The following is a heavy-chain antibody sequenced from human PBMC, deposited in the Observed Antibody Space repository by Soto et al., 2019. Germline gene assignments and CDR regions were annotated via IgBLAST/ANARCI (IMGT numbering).Heavy chain of an antibody. CDR2: ISHTGST. CDR3: ARVPAPDSAYDQVYRSSGMDV. V-gene: IGHV4-34*01. CDR1: GGYFSGDY. D-gene: IGHD3-22*01. Sequence: SETLSLTCAVYGGYFSGDYWNWIRQPPGKGLEWIGEISHTGSTNYSPSLKSRVTISIGTAKNQFSLKLSPVTAADTAVYDCARVPAPDSAYDQVYRSSGMDVWGQGTTVT. J-gene: IGHJ6*02.